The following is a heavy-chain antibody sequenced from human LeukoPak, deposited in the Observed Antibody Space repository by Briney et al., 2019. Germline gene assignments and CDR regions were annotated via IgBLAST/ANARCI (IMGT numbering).Heavy chain of an antibody. CDR3: ASGAPSGYSYGINHFDY. CDR2: IVPIFGTA. D-gene: IGHD5-18*01. J-gene: IGHJ4*02. CDR1: GGTFSSYA. Sequence: ASVKVSCKASGGTFSSYAISWVRQAPGQGLEWMGGIVPIFGTANYAQKFQGRVTITADESTSTAYMELSSLRSEDTAVYYCASGAPSGYSYGINHFDYWGQGTLVTVSS. V-gene: IGHV1-69*13.